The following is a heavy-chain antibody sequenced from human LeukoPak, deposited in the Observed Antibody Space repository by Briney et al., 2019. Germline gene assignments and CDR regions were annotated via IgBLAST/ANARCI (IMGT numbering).Heavy chain of an antibody. D-gene: IGHD2-2*01. CDR3: AKPIVVVPAALVSYYFDY. CDR2: IYSGGST. V-gene: IGHV3-53*01. Sequence: GGSLRLSCAASGFTVSSNYMSWVRQAPGKGLEWVSVIYSGGSTYYADSVKGRFTISRDNSKNTLYLQMNSLRAEDTAVYYCAKPIVVVPAALVSYYFDYWGQGTLVTVSS. CDR1: GFTVSSNY. J-gene: IGHJ4*02.